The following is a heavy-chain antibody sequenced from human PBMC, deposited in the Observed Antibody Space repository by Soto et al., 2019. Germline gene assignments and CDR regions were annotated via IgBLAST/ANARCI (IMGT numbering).Heavy chain of an antibody. J-gene: IGHJ6*03. CDR2: IYSGGST. V-gene: IGHV3-66*01. CDR1: GFTVSSNY. CDR3: ARDRRYDFWSGYAGTNYYYYYMDV. Sequence: GGSLRISCAASGFTVSSNYMSWVRQAPGEGLEWVSVIYSGGSTYYADSVKGRFTISRDNSKNTLYLQMNSLRAEDTAVYYCARDRRYDFWSGYAGTNYYYYYMDVWGKGTTVTVSS. D-gene: IGHD3-3*01.